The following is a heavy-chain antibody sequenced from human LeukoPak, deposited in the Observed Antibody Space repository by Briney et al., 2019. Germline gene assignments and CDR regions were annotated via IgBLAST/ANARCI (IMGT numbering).Heavy chain of an antibody. CDR2: NYYSGST. CDR1: GGSISSYY. J-gene: IGHJ4*02. D-gene: IGHD1-26*01. Sequence: PSETLSLTCTVSGGSISSYYWSWIRQPPGKGLEWIGYNYYSGSTNYNPSLKSRVTISVDTSKNQFSLKLSSVTAADTAVYYCAGFYSGSYYHYWGQGTLVTVSS. CDR3: AGFYSGSYYHY. V-gene: IGHV4-59*08.